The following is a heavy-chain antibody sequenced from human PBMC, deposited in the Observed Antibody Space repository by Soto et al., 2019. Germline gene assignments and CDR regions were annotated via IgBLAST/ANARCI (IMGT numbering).Heavy chain of an antibody. CDR1: GGTFSSYA. CDR2: IIPIFGTA. Sequence: SVKVSCKASGGTFSSYAISWVRQAPGQGLEWMGGIIPIFGTANYAQKFQGRVTITADKSTSTAYMELSSLRSEDTAVYYCARDPIAAAGSYYYYGMDVWGQGTTVTVSS. V-gene: IGHV1-69*06. J-gene: IGHJ6*02. D-gene: IGHD6-13*01. CDR3: ARDPIAAAGSYYYYGMDV.